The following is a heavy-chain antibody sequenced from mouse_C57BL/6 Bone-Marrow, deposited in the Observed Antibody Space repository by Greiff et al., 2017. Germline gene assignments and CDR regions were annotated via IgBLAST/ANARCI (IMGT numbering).Heavy chain of an antibody. CDR1: GYTFTSYW. Sequence: QVQLQQPGAELVMPGASVKLSCKASGYTFTSYWMHWVKQRPGQGLEWIGEIDPSDSYTNYNQKFKGKSTLTVDKSSSTAYMQLSSLTSEDSAVYYCLITTVVARNWYFDVCGTGTTVTVSS. CDR2: IDPSDSYT. V-gene: IGHV1-69*01. J-gene: IGHJ1*03. D-gene: IGHD1-1*01. CDR3: LITTVVARNWYFDV.